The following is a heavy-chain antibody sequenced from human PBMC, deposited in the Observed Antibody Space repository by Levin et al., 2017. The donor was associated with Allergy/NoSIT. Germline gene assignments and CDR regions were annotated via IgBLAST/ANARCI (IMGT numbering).Heavy chain of an antibody. Sequence: SLKISCEASGFIFEDYAMHWVRQVPGKGLEWVAGISWSSHSLGYADSVKGRFTISRDNAKNSLYLQMYSLRFEDTALYYCTKDIFRGSSLDSKFGVYSLDVWGHGTAVTV. D-gene: IGHD3-10*01. J-gene: IGHJ6*02. V-gene: IGHV3-9*01. CDR2: ISWSSHSL. CDR1: GFIFEDYA. CDR3: TKDIFRGSSLDSKFGVYSLDV.